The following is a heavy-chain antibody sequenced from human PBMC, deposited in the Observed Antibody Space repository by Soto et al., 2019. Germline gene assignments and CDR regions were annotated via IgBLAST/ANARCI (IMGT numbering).Heavy chain of an antibody. D-gene: IGHD6-19*01. J-gene: IGHJ6*03. CDR1: GGSISSSSYY. CDR3: ASVVGYYYYYMDF. V-gene: IGHV4-39*01. CDR2: IYYSGST. Sequence: PSETLSLTCTVSGGSISSSSYYWGWIRQPPGKGLEWIGSIYYSGSTYYNPSLKSRVTISVDTSKNQFSLKLSSVTAADTAVYYCASVVGYYYYYMDFWGKGTMVTVSS.